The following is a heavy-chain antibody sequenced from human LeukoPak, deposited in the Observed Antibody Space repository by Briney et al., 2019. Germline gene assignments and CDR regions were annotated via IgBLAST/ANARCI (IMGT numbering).Heavy chain of an antibody. D-gene: IGHD3-3*01. CDR1: GFTFSSYA. Sequence: GGSLRLSCAASGFTFSSYAMSWVRQAPGKGLVWVSRINSDGSTTTYADSVKGRFTISRDNAKNTLYLQMNSLRAEDTAVYYCVRNLDFWGDSEDYWGQGTLVTVSS. J-gene: IGHJ4*02. CDR2: INSDGSTT. CDR3: VRNLDFWGDSEDY. V-gene: IGHV3-74*01.